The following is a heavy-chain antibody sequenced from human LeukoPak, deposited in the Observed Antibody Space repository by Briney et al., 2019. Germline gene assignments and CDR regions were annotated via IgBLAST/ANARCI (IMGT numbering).Heavy chain of an antibody. CDR2: IYPDDSDT. V-gene: IGHV5-51*01. CDR3: ARQRRSSGWPNDY. CDR1: GYSFTSYW. Sequence: GESLKISCEGPGYSFTSYWIGWVRQMPGKGLEWMGIIYPDDSDTRYSPSFQGQVTITADKSISTAYLQWSSLKASDNAMYYCARQRRSSGWPNDYWGQGTLVTVSS. D-gene: IGHD6-19*01. J-gene: IGHJ4*02.